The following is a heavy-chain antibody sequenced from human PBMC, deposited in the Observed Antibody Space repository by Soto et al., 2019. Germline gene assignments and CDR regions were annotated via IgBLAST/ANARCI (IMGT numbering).Heavy chain of an antibody. CDR3: AKIAAVGDFDF. Sequence: ASVNVSFKASGYTFIAYFIHWVRQALGQGLEWMGWINPNSGDTSYAQKFQGRVTMTRDTSIRTAYMELSRLRSDDTAVFYCAKIAAVGDFDFWGQGTQVTVSS. D-gene: IGHD6-13*01. J-gene: IGHJ5*01. V-gene: IGHV1-2*02. CDR1: GYTFIAYF. CDR2: INPNSGDT.